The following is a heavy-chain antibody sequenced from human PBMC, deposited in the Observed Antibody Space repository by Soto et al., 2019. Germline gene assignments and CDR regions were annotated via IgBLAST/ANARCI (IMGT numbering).Heavy chain of an antibody. CDR3: AREIVDIVVVPAAMMGLDAFDI. Sequence: ASVKVSCKASGYTFTSYGISWVRQAPGQGLEWMGWISAYNGNTNYAQKLQGRVTMTTDTSTSTAYMELRSLRSDDTAVYYCAREIVDIVVVPAAMMGLDAFDIWGQGTMVTVSS. J-gene: IGHJ3*02. CDR1: GYTFTSYG. CDR2: ISAYNGNT. V-gene: IGHV1-18*01. D-gene: IGHD2-2*01.